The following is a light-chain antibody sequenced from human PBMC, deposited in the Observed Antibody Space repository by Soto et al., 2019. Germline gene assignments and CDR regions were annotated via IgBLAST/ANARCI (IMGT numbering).Light chain of an antibody. J-gene: IGKJ5*01. Sequence: EIELTHSPGTLPLSPGERATLSYRASQSVSSSYLAWYQQKPGQAPRLLIYGASSRATGIPDRFSGSGSGTDFTLTISRLEPEDFAVYYCQQYGSSPPITFGQGTRLEIK. CDR1: QSVSSSY. CDR2: GAS. V-gene: IGKV3-20*01. CDR3: QQYGSSPPIT.